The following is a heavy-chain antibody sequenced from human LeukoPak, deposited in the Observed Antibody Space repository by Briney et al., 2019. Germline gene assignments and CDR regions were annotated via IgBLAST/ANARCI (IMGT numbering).Heavy chain of an antibody. D-gene: IGHD6-13*01. Sequence: GGSLRLSCAASGFTFSSYAMHWVRQAPGKGLEWVAVISYDGSNKYYADSVEGRFTISRDNSKNTLYLQMNSLRAEDTAVYYCARGAAGPPVNWGQGTLVTVSS. CDR1: GFTFSSYA. J-gene: IGHJ4*02. V-gene: IGHV3-30-3*01. CDR3: ARGAAGPPVN. CDR2: ISYDGSNK.